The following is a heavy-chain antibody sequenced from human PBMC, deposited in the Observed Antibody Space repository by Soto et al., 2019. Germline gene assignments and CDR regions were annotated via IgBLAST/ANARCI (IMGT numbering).Heavy chain of an antibody. V-gene: IGHV5-51*01. Sequence: GESLKISCKGSGYSFTSYWIGWVRQMPGKGLEWMGIIYPGDSDTRYSPSVQGQVTISRDNSKNTLYLQMNSLRAEGTAVYYCAKALSHGMDVWGQGTTVTVSS. D-gene: IGHD3-3*02. CDR1: GYSFTSYW. CDR3: AKALSHGMDV. J-gene: IGHJ6*02. CDR2: IYPGDSDT.